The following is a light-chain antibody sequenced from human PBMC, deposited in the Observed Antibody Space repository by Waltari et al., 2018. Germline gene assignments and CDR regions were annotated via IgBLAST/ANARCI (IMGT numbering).Light chain of an antibody. J-gene: IGKJ4*01. CDR1: QSITRY. CDR2: AAS. Sequence: DIQMTQSPSSLSASVGDRVPITCRASQSITRYLNWYQQKPWKAPKLLIYAASTLESGVPSRFSGSGSGTDFSLTISSLQAEDVAVYYCQQYYRVPLTFGGGTKIEIK. CDR3: QQYYRVPLT. V-gene: IGKV1-39*01.